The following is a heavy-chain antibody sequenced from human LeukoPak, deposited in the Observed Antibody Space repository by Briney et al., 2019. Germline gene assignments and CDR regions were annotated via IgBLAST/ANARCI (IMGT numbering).Heavy chain of an antibody. Sequence: GESLKISCTGSGYNFSSYWIGWVRQMPGKGLEWMGIIYPGDSDTRYSPSFQGQVTISADKSISTAYLQWSSLKASDTAMYYCARHLRLGRIAVAGSYYYMDVWGKGTTVTVSS. V-gene: IGHV5-51*01. CDR2: IYPGDSDT. CDR3: ARHLRLGRIAVAGSYYYMDV. CDR1: GYNFSSYW. D-gene: IGHD6-19*01. J-gene: IGHJ6*03.